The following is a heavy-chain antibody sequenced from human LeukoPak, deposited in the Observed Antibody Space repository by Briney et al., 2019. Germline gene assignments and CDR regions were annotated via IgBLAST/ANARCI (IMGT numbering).Heavy chain of an antibody. CDR3: ARRGSSGYYVGY. Sequence: SETLSLTCTVYGVSFSGYYWSWIRQPPGKGLEWIGEINHNGNTNYNPSLKSRVTISVDTSKNQFSLKVSSVTAADTAVYYCARRGSSGYYVGYWGQGTLVTVSS. V-gene: IGHV4-34*01. CDR1: GVSFSGYY. CDR2: INHNGNT. D-gene: IGHD3-22*01. J-gene: IGHJ4*02.